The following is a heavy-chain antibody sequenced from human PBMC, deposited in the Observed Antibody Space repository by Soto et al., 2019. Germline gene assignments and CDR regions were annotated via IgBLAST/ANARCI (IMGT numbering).Heavy chain of an antibody. D-gene: IGHD6-13*01. CDR2: IYYSGST. J-gene: IGHJ5*02. CDR3: ARAPDSSSWAVVWFDP. Sequence: QVQLQESGPGLVKPSETLSLTCTVSGGSISSYYWSWIRQPPGKGLEWIGYIYYSGSTNYNPSLKSRVTISVDTSKNQFSLKLSSVTAADTAVYYCARAPDSSSWAVVWFDPWGQGTLVTVSS. V-gene: IGHV4-59*01. CDR1: GGSISSYY.